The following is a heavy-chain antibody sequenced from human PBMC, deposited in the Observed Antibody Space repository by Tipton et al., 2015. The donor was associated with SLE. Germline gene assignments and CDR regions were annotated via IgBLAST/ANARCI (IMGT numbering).Heavy chain of an antibody. V-gene: IGHV4-34*01. J-gene: IGHJ3*02. D-gene: IGHD6-13*01. CDR3: ARDTRLAAAGPGDAFDI. CDR2: INHSGNT. Sequence: TLSLTCAVYGGSFSGYYWSWIRQPPGKGLEWIGEINHSGNTNYNPSLKSRVTISVDTSKKQFSLKLSPVTAADTAVYYCARDTRLAAAGPGDAFDIWGQGTMVTVSS. CDR1: GGSFSGYY.